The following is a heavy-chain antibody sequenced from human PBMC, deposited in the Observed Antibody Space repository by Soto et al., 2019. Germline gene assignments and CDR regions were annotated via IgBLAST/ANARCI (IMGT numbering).Heavy chain of an antibody. D-gene: IGHD2-15*01. CDR3: ARGAGDCSGGCCCAPLDV. CDR1: GFTFSTYA. V-gene: IGHV3-23*01. J-gene: IGHJ6*01. Sequence: EVQLLESGGGLVQPGGSLRLSCAASGFTFSTYAMNWVRQAPGQGLEWVSATSVSGDTTYYADSVKGRFIISRDNSKNTMYLQINSLRAEDTAIYYCARGAGDCSGGCCCAPLDVWGRGTTVTRSS. CDR2: TSVSGDTT.